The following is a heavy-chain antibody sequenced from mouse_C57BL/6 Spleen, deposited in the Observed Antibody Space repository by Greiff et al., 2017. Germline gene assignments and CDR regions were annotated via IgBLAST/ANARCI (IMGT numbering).Heavy chain of an antibody. J-gene: IGHJ4*01. V-gene: IGHV5-17*01. Sequence: EVKLQESGGGLVKPGGSLKLSCAASGFTFSDYGMHWVRQAPEKGLEWVAYISSGSSTIYYADTVKGRFTISRDNAKNTLFLQMTSLRSEDTAMYYCARRRGSSYDAMDYWGQGTSVTVSS. CDR2: ISSGSSTI. D-gene: IGHD1-1*01. CDR3: ARRRGSSYDAMDY. CDR1: GFTFSDYG.